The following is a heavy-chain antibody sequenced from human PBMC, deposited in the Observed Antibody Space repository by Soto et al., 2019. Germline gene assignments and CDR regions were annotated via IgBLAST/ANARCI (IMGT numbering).Heavy chain of an antibody. CDR3: ANSRGGTFLGYHGMDI. CDR2: IIPVFGRV. CDR1: GGTFSSRA. V-gene: IGHV1-69*01. J-gene: IGHJ6*02. D-gene: IGHD3-16*01. Sequence: QVQLVQSGPEVTKTGTSVKVSCKASGGTFSSRAISWLRQAPGQGLEGMGGIIPVFGRVNYAKKFQDRVTIYADASTGTVYMALSSLRSEDTALYYCANSRGGTFLGYHGMDIWGQGTTVSVS.